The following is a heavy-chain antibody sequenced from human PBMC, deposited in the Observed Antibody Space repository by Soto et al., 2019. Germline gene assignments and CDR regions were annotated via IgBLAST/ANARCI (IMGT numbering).Heavy chain of an antibody. V-gene: IGHV3-21*01. CDR1: GFTFSNYK. D-gene: IGHD5-18*01. CDR3: ARANVDTSVVNEYYFDY. J-gene: IGHJ4*02. Sequence: GGSLRLSCAVFGFTFSNYKMSWVRQAPGKGLEWVSSVSSTSGYIYYGDSVKGRFTISRDNAKNSLYLQMNSLRAEDTAVYYCARANVDTSVVNEYYFDYWGQGALVTVSS. CDR2: VSSTSGYI.